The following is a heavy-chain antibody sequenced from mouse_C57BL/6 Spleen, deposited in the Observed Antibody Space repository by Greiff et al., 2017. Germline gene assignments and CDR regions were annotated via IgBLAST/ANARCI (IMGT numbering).Heavy chain of an antibody. Sequence: EVQVVESVGGLVQPVGSLKLSCAASGFTFSDYYMYLVRQTPEKRLEWVAYISNGGGSPYYPDTVKGRFPISRDNAKNTLYLQMSRLKSEDTAMYYCARHDGGLLAYWGQGTLVTVSA. D-gene: IGHD3-3*01. CDR1: GFTFSDYY. CDR3: ARHDGGLLAY. CDR2: ISNGGGSP. J-gene: IGHJ3*01. V-gene: IGHV5-12*01.